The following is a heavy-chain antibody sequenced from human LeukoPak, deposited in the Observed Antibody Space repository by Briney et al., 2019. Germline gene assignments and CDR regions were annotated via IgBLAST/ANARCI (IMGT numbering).Heavy chain of an antibody. D-gene: IGHD5-18*01. CDR2: IKQDGSEK. V-gene: IGHV3-7*01. CDR3: VRVLRYSYGFDY. Sequence: PGGSLRLSCAASGFSFSGYWMSWVRQAPGKGLEWVANIKQDGSEKYYLDSVKGRFTISRDNAKNSLYLQMNSLRADDTAVYYCVRVLRYSYGFDYWGQGTPVTVSS. J-gene: IGHJ4*02. CDR1: GFSFSGYW.